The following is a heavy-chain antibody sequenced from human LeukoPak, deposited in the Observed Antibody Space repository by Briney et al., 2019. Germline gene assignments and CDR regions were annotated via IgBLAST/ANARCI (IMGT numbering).Heavy chain of an antibody. CDR3: ARSDDYGDYGAFAI. V-gene: IGHV1-2*02. J-gene: IGHJ3*02. D-gene: IGHD4-17*01. Sequence: GASVKVSCKASGYTFTGYYMHWVRQAPGQGLEWMGWINPNSGGTNYAQKFQGRVTMTRDTSISTAYMELSRLRSDDTAVYYCARSDDYGDYGAFAIWGQGTMVTVSS. CDR2: INPNSGGT. CDR1: GYTFTGYY.